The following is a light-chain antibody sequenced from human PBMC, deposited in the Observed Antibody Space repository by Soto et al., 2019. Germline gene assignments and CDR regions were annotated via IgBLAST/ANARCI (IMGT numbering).Light chain of an antibody. Sequence: EIVMTQSPATLSVSPGERATLSCRASQSISSNLAWYQQKLGQAPRLLIYRASTRATGIPARFSVSGSGTEFTLTISSLQSEDFALYYCHQYENWPQTFGQGTKVEI. CDR3: HQYENWPQT. CDR2: RAS. CDR1: QSISSN. J-gene: IGKJ1*01. V-gene: IGKV3-15*01.